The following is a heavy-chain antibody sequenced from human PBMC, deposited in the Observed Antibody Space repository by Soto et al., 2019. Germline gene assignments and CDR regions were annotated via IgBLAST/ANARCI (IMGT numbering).Heavy chain of an antibody. V-gene: IGHV3-23*01. D-gene: IGHD2-15*01. CDR2: ISVSGGTT. Sequence: GSLRVACASSVLTFSSFAMTGVRRAPGKGLDLVSAISVSGGTTYSADSVNGRFTISMDNSKSTLYLQVSSLRAEDTAVYYCARRFSAGKDSPPDFWGQGSMVTVSS. CDR3: ARRFSAGKDSPPDF. J-gene: IGHJ4*02. CDR1: VLTFSSFA.